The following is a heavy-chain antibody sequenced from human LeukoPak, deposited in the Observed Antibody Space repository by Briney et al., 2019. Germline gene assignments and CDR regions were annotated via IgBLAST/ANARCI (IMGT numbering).Heavy chain of an antibody. J-gene: IGHJ4*02. D-gene: IGHD6-13*01. Sequence: GGSLRLSCAASGFTFSSYAMSWVRQAPGKGLEWVSAISGSGGSTYYADSVKGRFTISRDNSKNTLYLQMNSLRAEDTAVYYCAKLILQYSSSWFHFDYWGQGTLVTVSS. V-gene: IGHV3-23*01. CDR2: ISGSGGST. CDR3: AKLILQYSSSWFHFDY. CDR1: GFTFSSYA.